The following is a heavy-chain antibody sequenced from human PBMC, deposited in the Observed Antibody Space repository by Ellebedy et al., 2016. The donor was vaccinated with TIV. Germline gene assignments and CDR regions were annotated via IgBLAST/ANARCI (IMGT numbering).Heavy chain of an antibody. D-gene: IGHD1-26*01. V-gene: IGHV1-46*01. CDR2: INPSGGST. Sequence: ASVKVSXXASGYTFTSYYMHWVRQAPGQGLEWMGIINPSGGSTSYAQKFQGRVTMTRDTSTSTVYMELSSLRSEDTAVYYCARDFRGGATNYWGQGTLVTVSS. CDR1: GYTFTSYY. CDR3: ARDFRGGATNY. J-gene: IGHJ4*02.